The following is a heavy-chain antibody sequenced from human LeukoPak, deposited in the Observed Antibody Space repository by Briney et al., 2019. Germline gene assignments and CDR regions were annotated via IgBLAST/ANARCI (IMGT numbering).Heavy chain of an antibody. V-gene: IGHV3-66*01. CDR1: GFTFSSYA. Sequence: GGSLRLSCEASGFTFSSYAMSWVRQAPGKGLEWVPVIYSGGSTYYADSVKGRFTISRDNSKNTLYLQMNSLRAEDTAVYYCAGGVGATTPYFDYSGQGTLVTVSS. J-gene: IGHJ4*02. CDR2: IYSGGST. D-gene: IGHD1-26*01. CDR3: AGGVGATTPYFDY.